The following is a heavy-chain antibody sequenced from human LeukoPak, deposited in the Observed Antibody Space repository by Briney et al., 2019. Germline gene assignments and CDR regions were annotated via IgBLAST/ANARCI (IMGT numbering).Heavy chain of an antibody. D-gene: IGHD6-25*01. CDR3: ARYLAALYFDL. CDR1: SGSIVSYY. Sequence: SVTLSLTCTVSSGSIVSYYWSWLRQPPGQELECIGYSYCAGTPNYNPSLQSRVTISVDTSKSQCSLKLSAVTAADTAVYYCARYLAALYFDLWGRGTLVTVSS. J-gene: IGHJ2*01. CDR2: SYCAGTP. V-gene: IGHV4-59*08.